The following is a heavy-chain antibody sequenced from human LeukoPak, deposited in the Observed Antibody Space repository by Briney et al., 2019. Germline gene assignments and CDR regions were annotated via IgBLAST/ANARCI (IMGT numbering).Heavy chain of an antibody. CDR1: SFSVGMYE. CDR3: ARGMGRIAAAGTFDY. D-gene: IGHD6-13*01. V-gene: IGHV3-48*03. CDR2: LRRVVSTI. J-gene: IGHJ4*02. Sequence: QRGPCLRPAWAAASFSVGMYEMDWVRQPPRKGLDWDSYLRRVVSTIYYADSRKGRFTISRDKAKTSLYLQMNSLRAEDTAVYYCARGMGRIAAAGTFDYWGQGTLVTVSS.